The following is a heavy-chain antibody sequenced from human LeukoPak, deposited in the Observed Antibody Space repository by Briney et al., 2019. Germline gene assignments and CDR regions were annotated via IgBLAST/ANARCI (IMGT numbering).Heavy chain of an antibody. D-gene: IGHD2-21*02. CDR3: ARASYCGGDCYSGPFDY. Sequence: ASVTVSCKASGGTFSSYAISWVRQAPGQGLEWMGRIIPILGIANYAQKFQGRVTITADKSTSTAYMELSSLRSEDTAVYYCARASYCGGDCYSGPFDYWGQGTLVTVSS. CDR2: IIPILGIA. V-gene: IGHV1-69*10. J-gene: IGHJ4*02. CDR1: GGTFSSYA.